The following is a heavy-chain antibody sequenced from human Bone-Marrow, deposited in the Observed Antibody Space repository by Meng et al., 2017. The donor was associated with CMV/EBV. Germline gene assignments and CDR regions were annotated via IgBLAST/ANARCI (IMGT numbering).Heavy chain of an antibody. D-gene: IGHD1-7*01. V-gene: IGHV1-69*05. CDR2: IIPIFGTA. CDR3: ARDRGTLENWNYELNY. J-gene: IGHJ4*02. CDR1: GYTFSSYA. Sequence: SVKVSCKASGYTFSSYAISWVRQAPGQGLEWMGGIIPIFGTANYAQKFQGRVTITTDESTSTAYMELSSLRSEDTAVYYCARDRGTLENWNYELNYWGQGTLVTVSS.